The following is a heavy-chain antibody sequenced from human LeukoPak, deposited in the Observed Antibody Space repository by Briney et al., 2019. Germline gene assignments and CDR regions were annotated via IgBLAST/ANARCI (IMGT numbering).Heavy chain of an antibody. J-gene: IGHJ4*02. Sequence: PSETLSLTCTVSGGSISNYYWTWIRQPPGKGLERIGYIYSSGNTNYNPSLNSRVTISLDTSKNQFSLILRSLTAADTAVYYCARRYTASPGERFDYWGQGTLVTVSS. CDR2: IYSSGNT. D-gene: IGHD2-2*02. CDR1: GGSISNYY. V-gene: IGHV4-59*08. CDR3: ARRYTASPGERFDY.